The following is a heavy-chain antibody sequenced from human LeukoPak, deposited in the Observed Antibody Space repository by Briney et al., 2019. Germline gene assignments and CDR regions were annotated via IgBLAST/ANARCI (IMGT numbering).Heavy chain of an antibody. J-gene: IGHJ4*02. D-gene: IGHD5-12*01. CDR1: GYTFTGYY. CDR3: ARAGYSGYDFIDY. CDR2: INPNSGGT. Sequence: EASVKVSCKASGYTFTGYYMHWVPQAPGQGLEWMGRINPNSGGTNYAQKFQGKVTMTRDTSISTAYMELSRLRSDDTAVYYCARAGYSGYDFIDYWGQGTLVTVSS. V-gene: IGHV1-2*06.